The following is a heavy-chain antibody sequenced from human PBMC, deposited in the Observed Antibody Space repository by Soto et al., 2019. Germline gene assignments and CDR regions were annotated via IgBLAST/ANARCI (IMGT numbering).Heavy chain of an antibody. Sequence: QLVESGGASVQPGGSLRLSCTASGFALSRYWMYWVRQVPGKGLVWVSHINSGGNITPYADSVRGRFTISRDNSKNTLYLDMHTLTTDDTAVYSCARSLWSPYFYYGLEVWGHGNTVTVSS. CDR1: GFALSRYW. V-gene: IGHV3-74*01. J-gene: IGHJ6*02. D-gene: IGHD2-21*01. CDR2: INSGGNIT. CDR3: ARSLWSPYFYYGLEV.